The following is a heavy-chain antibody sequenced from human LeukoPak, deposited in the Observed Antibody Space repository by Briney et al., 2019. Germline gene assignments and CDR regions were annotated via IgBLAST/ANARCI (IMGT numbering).Heavy chain of an antibody. CDR3: ARGRYYYGMDV. Sequence: SETLSLTCAVYGGSFSGYYWSWIRQPPGKGLEWIGEINHSGSTNYNPSLKSRVTISVDMSKNQFSLKLSSVTAADTAVYYCARGRYYYGMDVWGKGTTVTVSS. J-gene: IGHJ6*04. V-gene: IGHV4-34*01. CDR2: INHSGST. CDR1: GGSFSGYY.